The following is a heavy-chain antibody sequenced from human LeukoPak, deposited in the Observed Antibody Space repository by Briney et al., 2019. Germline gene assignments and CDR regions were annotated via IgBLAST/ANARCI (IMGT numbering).Heavy chain of an antibody. D-gene: IGHD2-2*02. J-gene: IGHJ6*03. CDR2: IIPIFGTA. Sequence: SVKVSCRASGGTFSSYAISWVRQAPGQGLEWMGGIIPIFGTANYAQKFQGRVTITADESTSTAYMELSSLRSGDTAVYYCARWTYCSSTSCYTSHYYYYMDVWGKGTTVTVSS. CDR1: GGTFSSYA. V-gene: IGHV1-69*01. CDR3: ARWTYCSSTSCYTSHYYYYMDV.